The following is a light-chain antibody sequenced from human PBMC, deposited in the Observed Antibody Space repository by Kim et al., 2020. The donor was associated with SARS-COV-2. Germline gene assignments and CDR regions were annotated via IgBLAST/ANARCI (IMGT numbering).Light chain of an antibody. V-gene: IGKV1-8*01. CDR3: QQYYSYPLT. CDR2: AAS. CDR1: QCISSY. Sequence: ASTGDRVTITCRASQCISSYLAWYQQKPGKAPKLLIYAASTLQSGVPSRFSGSGSGTDFTLTISCLQSEDFATYYCQQYYSYPLTFGQGTKVDIK. J-gene: IGKJ1*01.